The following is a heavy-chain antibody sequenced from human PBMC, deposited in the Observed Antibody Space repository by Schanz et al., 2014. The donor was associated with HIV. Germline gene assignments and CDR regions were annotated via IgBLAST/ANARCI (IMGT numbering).Heavy chain of an antibody. CDR3: AKMARSVAANTNFDY. Sequence: QVQLVESGGGVVQPGRSLRLSCAGSGFSFDTFGIHWVRQAPGKGLERLAVISYDGIKKNFADSVRGRFTISRDNSKNTLYLQMNSLRVEDTAVYYCAKMARSVAANTNFDYWGQGTLVTVSS. D-gene: IGHD6-19*01. CDR1: GFSFDTFG. V-gene: IGHV3-30*18. J-gene: IGHJ4*02. CDR2: ISYDGIKK.